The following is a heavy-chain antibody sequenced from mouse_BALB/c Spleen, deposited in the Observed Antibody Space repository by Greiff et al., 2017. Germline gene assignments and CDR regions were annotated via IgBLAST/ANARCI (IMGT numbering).Heavy chain of an antibody. J-gene: IGHJ3*01. CDR2: IDPANGNT. D-gene: IGHD1-1*01. Sequence: EVQLQQSGAELVKPGASVKLSCTASGFNIKDTYMHWVKQRPEQGLEWIGRIDPANGNTKYDPKFQGKATITADTSSNTAYLQLSSLTSEDTAVYYCASTVPFAYWGQGTLVTVSA. CDR3: ASTVPFAY. CDR1: GFNIKDTY. V-gene: IGHV14-3*02.